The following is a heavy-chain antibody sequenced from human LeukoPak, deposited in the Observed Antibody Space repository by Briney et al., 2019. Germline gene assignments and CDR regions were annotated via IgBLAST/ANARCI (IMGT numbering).Heavy chain of an antibody. V-gene: IGHV1-18*01. CDR3: ARDRDYCSSTSCYADNWFDP. CDR1: GYTFTSYG. D-gene: IGHD2-2*01. Sequence: ASVKVSCKASGYTFTSYGISWVRQAPGQGLEWMGWISAYNGNTNYAQKLQGRVTMTTDTSTSTANMELRSLRSDDTAVYYCARDRDYCSSTSCYADNWFDPWGQGTLVTVSS. CDR2: ISAYNGNT. J-gene: IGHJ5*02.